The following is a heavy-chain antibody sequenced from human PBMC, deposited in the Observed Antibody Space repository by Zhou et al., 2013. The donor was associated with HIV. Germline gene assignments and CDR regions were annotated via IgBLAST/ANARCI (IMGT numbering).Heavy chain of an antibody. CDR2: INPVSGGA. CDR3: ARDYYGSGSSTKNDAFEV. V-gene: IGHV1-46*01. CDR1: GYRFSTYL. D-gene: IGHD3-10*01. Sequence: QVQLMQSGPEVKMPGASVNISCKAFGYRFSTYLIQWVRQAPGQGLQWMGTINPVSGGARYAQNFQGRVTMTRDTSTSTVYMELRSLTSDDTAVYYCARDYYGSGSSTKNDAFEVWGQGTMVTVSS. J-gene: IGHJ3*01.